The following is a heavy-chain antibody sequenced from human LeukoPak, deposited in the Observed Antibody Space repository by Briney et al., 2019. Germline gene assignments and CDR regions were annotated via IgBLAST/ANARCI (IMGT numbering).Heavy chain of an antibody. Sequence: GGSMRLSCAASGISFRTHWMSWVRQAPGKGLEWVANINQDGRKKFYVDSVEGRFTISRDDAKTSLFLQMNSLRVEDTAVYYCARGIHPGTFDIWGQGTMVTVSS. J-gene: IGHJ3*02. CDR1: GISFRTHW. CDR2: INQDGRKK. D-gene: IGHD3-10*01. V-gene: IGHV3-7*04. CDR3: ARGIHPGTFDI.